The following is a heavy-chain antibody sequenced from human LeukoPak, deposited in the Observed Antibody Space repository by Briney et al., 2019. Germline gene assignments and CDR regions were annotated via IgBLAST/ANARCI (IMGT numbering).Heavy chain of an antibody. J-gene: IGHJ6*04. CDR3: ARRVVPATMDV. D-gene: IGHD2-2*01. V-gene: IGHV3-23*01. CDR2: ISGSGGST. Sequence: GGSLRLSCAASGSTFSSYAMSWVRQAPGKGLEWVSAISGSGGSTYYADSVKGRFTISRDNSKNTLYLQMNSLRAGDTAVYYCARRVVPATMDVWGKGTTVTVSS. CDR1: GSTFSSYA.